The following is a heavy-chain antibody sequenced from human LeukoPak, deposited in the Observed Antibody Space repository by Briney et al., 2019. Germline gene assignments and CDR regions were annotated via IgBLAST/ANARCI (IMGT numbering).Heavy chain of an antibody. J-gene: IGHJ4*02. Sequence: GGSLRLSCAASGFTVRSNYMSWVRQAPGKGLEWVSVIYSGGSTYYADSVKGRFTISRDNSKNTLYLQMNSLRAEDTAVYYCARVTAYSRTHDYWVQGTLVTVSS. CDR2: IYSGGST. CDR1: GFTVRSNY. D-gene: IGHD6-13*01. V-gene: IGHV3-53*01. CDR3: ARVTAYSRTHDY.